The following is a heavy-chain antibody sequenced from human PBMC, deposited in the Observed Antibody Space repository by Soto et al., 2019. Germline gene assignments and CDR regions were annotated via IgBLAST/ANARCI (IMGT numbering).Heavy chain of an antibody. V-gene: IGHV4-61*01. Sequence: SETLSLTCSVSGGSVSNKTYYWSWIRQPPGKRLEWIGYVYYSGTTNYNPSRKSRVTISVGLSKNQFSLRLSSVTTADTALYYCGSITAVPNTLRSRYFFDYWGQGTLVTVSS. D-gene: IGHD3-3*01. CDR1: GGSVSNKTYY. J-gene: IGHJ4*02. CDR3: GSITAVPNTLRSRYFFDY. CDR2: VYYSGTT.